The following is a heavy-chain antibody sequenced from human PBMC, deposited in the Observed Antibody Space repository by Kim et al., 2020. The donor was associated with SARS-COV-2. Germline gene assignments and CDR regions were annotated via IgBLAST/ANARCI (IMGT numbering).Heavy chain of an antibody. Sequence: GGSLRLSCAASGFTFSSYAMSWVRQAPGKGLEWVSAISGSGGSTYYADSVKGRFTISRDNSKNTMYLQMNSLRAEDTAVYYCAKGGMGVVLRFLEWWPFDYWGQGTLVTVSS. V-gene: IGHV3-23*01. CDR2: ISGSGGST. CDR3: AKGGMGVVLRFLEWWPFDY. D-gene: IGHD3-3*01. CDR1: GFTFSSYA. J-gene: IGHJ4*02.